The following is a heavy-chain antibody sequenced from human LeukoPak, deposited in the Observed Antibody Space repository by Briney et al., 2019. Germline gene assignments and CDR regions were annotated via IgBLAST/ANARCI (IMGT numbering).Heavy chain of an antibody. CDR2: MSVSGADT. CDR1: GFTVSSNY. D-gene: IGHD3-10*01. CDR3: AKGRVAVEGSFDS. Sequence: GGSLRLSCAASGFTVSSNYMTWVRQAPGKGLEWVSIMSVSGADTYYAASVKGRFTISRDNSKNTLSLQMTGLRAEDTAVYYCAKGRVAVEGSFDSWGQGTLVTVSS. J-gene: IGHJ5*01. V-gene: IGHV3-53*01.